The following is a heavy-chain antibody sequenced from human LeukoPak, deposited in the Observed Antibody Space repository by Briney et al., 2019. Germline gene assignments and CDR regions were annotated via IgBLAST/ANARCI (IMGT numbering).Heavy chain of an antibody. J-gene: IGHJ4*02. Sequence: SETLSLTCTVSGAPISSHYWSWIRQSPGKGLEWIGYLYHSESTNYNPSLKSRVTISGDTSKNQFSLKLSSVTAADTTVYYCARILGGNHGPSFDYWGQGTLVTVSS. CDR2: LYHSEST. CDR3: ARILGGNHGPSFDY. D-gene: IGHD3-10*01. CDR1: GAPISSHY. V-gene: IGHV4-59*11.